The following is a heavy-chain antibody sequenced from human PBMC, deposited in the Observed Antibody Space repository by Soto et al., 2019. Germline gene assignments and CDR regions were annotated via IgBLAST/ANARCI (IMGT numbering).Heavy chain of an antibody. CDR2: IYPGDSDT. Sequence: PGESLKISCKGSGYSFTSYWIGWVRQMPGKGLEWMGIIYPGDSDTRYSPSFQGQVTISADKSISTAYLQWGSLKAPDTAMYYCARLPHYYDSSGYYYEDAFDIWGQGTMVTVSS. V-gene: IGHV5-51*01. CDR1: GYSFTSYW. CDR3: ARLPHYYDSSGYYYEDAFDI. J-gene: IGHJ3*02. D-gene: IGHD3-22*01.